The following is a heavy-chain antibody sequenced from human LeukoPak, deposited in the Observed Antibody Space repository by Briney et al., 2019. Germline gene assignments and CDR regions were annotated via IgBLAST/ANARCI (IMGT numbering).Heavy chain of an antibody. CDR1: GFTFSSYW. CDR2: INSDGSST. Sequence: GGSLRLSCAASGFTFSSYWMHWVRQAPGKGLVWVSRINSDGSSTSYADSVKGRFTISRGNAKNTLYLQMNSLRAEDTAVYHCARPSGSYLDAFDIWGQGTMVTVSS. D-gene: IGHD1-26*01. V-gene: IGHV3-74*01. CDR3: ARPSGSYLDAFDI. J-gene: IGHJ3*02.